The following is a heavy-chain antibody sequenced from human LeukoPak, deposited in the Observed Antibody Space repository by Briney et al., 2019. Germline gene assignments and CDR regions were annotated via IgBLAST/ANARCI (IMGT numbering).Heavy chain of an antibody. CDR1: GFTFSTYW. D-gene: IGHD3-10*01. J-gene: IGHJ4*02. Sequence: GGSLRLSCAASGFTFSTYWMHWVRQAPGKGLVWVSRISSDGSNTGYADSVKGRFTISRDNAKNTLYLQMNSLRAEDTAVYYCARHLNYYLDYWGQGTLVTVSS. CDR2: ISSDGSNT. CDR3: ARHLNYYLDY. V-gene: IGHV3-74*01.